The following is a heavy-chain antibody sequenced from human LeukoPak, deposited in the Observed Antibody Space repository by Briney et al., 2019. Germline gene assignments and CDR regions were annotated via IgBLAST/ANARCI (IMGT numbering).Heavy chain of an antibody. J-gene: IGHJ6*03. D-gene: IGHD5-12*01. CDR1: GFTFSNYA. CDR3: ARSLATSYYYMDV. CDR2: ISYDGSNK. Sequence: GRSLRLSCAASGFTFSNYAMHWVRQAPGKGREWVAVISYDGSNKFYADSVKGRFTISRDNSKNTLHLQMNSVRAEDTAVYYCARSLATSYYYMDVWGKGATVTVSS. V-gene: IGHV3-30*04.